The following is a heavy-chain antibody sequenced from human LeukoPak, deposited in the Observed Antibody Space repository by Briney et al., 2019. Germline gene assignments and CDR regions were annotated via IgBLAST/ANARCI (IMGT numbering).Heavy chain of an antibody. J-gene: IGHJ5*02. D-gene: IGHD3-22*01. Sequence: PSQTLSLTCAVSGGSISSGGYSWSWIRQPPGKGLEWIGYIYHSGSTYYNPSLKSRVTISVDRSKNQFSLKLSSVTAADTAVYYCARARDSSGHNWFDPWGQGTLVTVSS. V-gene: IGHV4-30-2*01. CDR3: ARARDSSGHNWFDP. CDR1: GGSISSGGYS. CDR2: IYHSGST.